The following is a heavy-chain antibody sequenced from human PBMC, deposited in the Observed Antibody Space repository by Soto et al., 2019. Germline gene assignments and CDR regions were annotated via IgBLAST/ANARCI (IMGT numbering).Heavy chain of an antibody. CDR3: AHCTTQILFSFDV. CDR1: NFSLNDDGVA. J-gene: IGHJ3*01. V-gene: IGHV2-5*02. D-gene: IGHD2-2*01. CDR2: VYWDDDK. Sequence: QITLKGSGPTLVKPTQTLTLTCSFSNFSLNDDGVAVGWIRQPPGKALEWLALVYWDDDKRYNPSLRSRLTITRDTSKNQVVLAMTNMDPLDTATYFCAHCTTQILFSFDVWGQGTLVTVSS.